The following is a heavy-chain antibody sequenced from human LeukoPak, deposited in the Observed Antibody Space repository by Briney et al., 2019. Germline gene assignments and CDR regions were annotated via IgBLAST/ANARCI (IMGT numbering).Heavy chain of an antibody. CDR2: IYYSGST. J-gene: IGHJ3*02. CDR3: ASAQYYDILTGYYTYNAFDI. V-gene: IGHV4-31*03. Sequence: PSETLSLTCTVSGGSISSGGYYWSWIRQHPGKGLEWIGYIYYSGSTYYNPSLKSRVTISVDTSKNQFSLKLSSVTAADTAVYYCASAQYYDILTGYYTYNAFDIWGQGTMVTVSS. CDR1: GGSISSGGYY. D-gene: IGHD3-9*01.